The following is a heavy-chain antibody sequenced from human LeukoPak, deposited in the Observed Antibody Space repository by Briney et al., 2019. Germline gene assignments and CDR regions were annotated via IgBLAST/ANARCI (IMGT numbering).Heavy chain of an antibody. CDR3: ARMYKRDGYNREAFDI. J-gene: IGHJ3*02. Sequence: PSETLSLTCAVYGGSFSGYYWSWIRQPPGKGLEWIGKINHSGSTNYNPSLKSRVTISVDTSKNQFSLKLSSVTAADTAVYYCARMYKRDGYNREAFDIWGQGTMVTVSS. CDR1: GGSFSGYY. V-gene: IGHV4-34*01. CDR2: INHSGST. D-gene: IGHD5-24*01.